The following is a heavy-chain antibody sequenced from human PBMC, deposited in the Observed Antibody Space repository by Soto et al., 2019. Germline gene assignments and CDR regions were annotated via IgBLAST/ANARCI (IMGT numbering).Heavy chain of an antibody. CDR1: GFTFSSYA. CDR3: AKVVGMTTGPR. J-gene: IGHJ4*02. Sequence: PGGSLRLSWAATGFTFSSYAMGWVRQAPWKGLEWVSYISSSSSTIYYADSVKGRFTISRDNAKNSLYLQMNSLRAEDTAVYYCAKVVGMTTGPRWGQGTLVTVSS. D-gene: IGHD4-17*01. CDR2: ISSSSSTI. V-gene: IGHV3-48*01.